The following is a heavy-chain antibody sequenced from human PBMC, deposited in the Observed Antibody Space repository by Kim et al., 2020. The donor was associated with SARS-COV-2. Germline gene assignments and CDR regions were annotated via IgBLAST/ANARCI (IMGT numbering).Heavy chain of an antibody. CDR3: ARHRPRYYYYGMDV. V-gene: IGHV3-7*01. CDR1: GFTFSSYW. Sequence: GGSLRLSCAASGFTFSSYWMSWVRQAPGKGLEWVANIKQDGSEKYYVDSVKGRFTISRDNAKNSLYLQMNSLRAEDTAVYYCARHRPRYYYYGMDVWGQGTTVTVSS. CDR2: IKQDGSEK. J-gene: IGHJ6*02.